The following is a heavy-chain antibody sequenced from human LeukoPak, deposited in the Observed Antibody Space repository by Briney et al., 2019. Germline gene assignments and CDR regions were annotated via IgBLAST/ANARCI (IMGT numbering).Heavy chain of an antibody. D-gene: IGHD2-15*01. J-gene: IGHJ1*01. Sequence: GGSLRLSCAASGFTFRSYGMHWVRQAPGKGLEWVAFIRYDGNNKYYADSVKGRFTIFRDNSKNTLYLQMNSLRAEDTAVYYCAKDPIQTPSRQRYCSGGSCYSATFQHWGQGTLVTVSS. CDR1: GFTFRSYG. CDR3: AKDPIQTPSRQRYCSGGSCYSATFQH. V-gene: IGHV3-30*02. CDR2: IRYDGNNK.